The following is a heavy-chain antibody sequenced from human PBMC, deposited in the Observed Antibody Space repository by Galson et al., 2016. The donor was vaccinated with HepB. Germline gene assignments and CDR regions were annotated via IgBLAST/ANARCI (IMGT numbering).Heavy chain of an antibody. CDR2: ISSSSNSM. V-gene: IGHV3-48*02. D-gene: IGHD6-19*01. CDR1: GFIFNSYS. Sequence: SCAASGFIFNSYSMNWVRQAPGKGLEWISYISSSSNSMYYADSVKGRFTISRDNAKNSLYLQMNSLRDEDTAVYYCVKGAGTIDYWGQGTLVTVSS. CDR3: VKGAGTIDY. J-gene: IGHJ4*02.